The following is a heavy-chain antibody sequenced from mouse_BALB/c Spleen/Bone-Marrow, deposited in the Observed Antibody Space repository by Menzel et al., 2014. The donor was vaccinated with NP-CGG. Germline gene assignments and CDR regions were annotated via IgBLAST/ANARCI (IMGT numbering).Heavy chain of an antibody. Sequence: QVQLQQSGAELVKPGASVKLSCKTSGYTFTNYYIYWVKQRSGQGLEWIGEINPSNGGSNFNEKLKSKATLTVDKSPSTAYMQLSSLTSEDSAVYYCTRSDYYDYQAWFAYWGQGTLVTVSA. CDR3: TRSDYYDYQAWFAY. V-gene: IGHV1S81*02. J-gene: IGHJ3*01. D-gene: IGHD2-4*01. CDR2: INPSNGGS. CDR1: GYTFTNYY.